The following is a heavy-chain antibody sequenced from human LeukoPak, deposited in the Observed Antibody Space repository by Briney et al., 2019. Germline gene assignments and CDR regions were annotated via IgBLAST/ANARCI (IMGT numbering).Heavy chain of an antibody. J-gene: IGHJ4*02. CDR1: GFTFSSYW. V-gene: IGHV3-74*01. CDR3: AGDLISGSGSLGY. Sequence: GGSLRLSCAASGFTFSSYWMHWVRQAPGEGLVWVARINTNGSPTQYADSVTGRFTISRDNAKTTLYLQMNSLRDEDTAVYYCAGDLISGSGSLGYWGQGTLVTVSS. D-gene: IGHD3-10*01. CDR2: INTNGSPT.